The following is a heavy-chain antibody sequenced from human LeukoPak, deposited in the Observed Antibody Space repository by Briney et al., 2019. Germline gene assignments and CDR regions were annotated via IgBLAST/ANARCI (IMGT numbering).Heavy chain of an antibody. CDR2: ISGSGGST. CDR1: GFTFNNYA. Sequence: GGSLRLSCAASGFTFNNYAMSWVRQAPGKGLEWVSAISGSGGSTYYADSVKGRFTISRDNSKNTLYLQMNSPRAEDTAVYYCAKSTDYYYYGMDVWGQGTTVTVSS. J-gene: IGHJ6*02. V-gene: IGHV3-23*01. CDR3: AKSTDYYYYGMDV.